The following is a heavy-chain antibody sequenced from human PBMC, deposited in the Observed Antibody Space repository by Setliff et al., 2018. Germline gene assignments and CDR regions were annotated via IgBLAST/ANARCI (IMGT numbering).Heavy chain of an antibody. CDR2: VIQVGSG. D-gene: IGHD1-26*01. CDR3: AKDRVNDGFWDFDS. J-gene: IGHJ4*02. Sequence: TFNKHWMTWVRQVPGKGLEWVAGVIQVGSGVYADSVKGRSTISRDNSKNNFFLQINNLRAADTATYYCAKDRVNDGFWDFDSWGQGIVVTVSS. V-gene: IGHV3-23*01. CDR1: TFNKHW.